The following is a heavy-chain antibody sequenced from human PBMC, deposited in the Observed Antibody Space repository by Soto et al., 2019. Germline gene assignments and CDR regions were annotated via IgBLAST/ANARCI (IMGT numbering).Heavy chain of an antibody. Sequence: GGSLRLSCAASGFSFSSYSINWVRQAPWKGLEWVSSISSSSSSIYYADSAKGRFTISRDNAKNSLYLQMNNLRVEDTAVYYCARSYGSGKTDVFGQWTTVTFSS. D-gene: IGHD3-10*01. J-gene: IGHJ6*02. V-gene: IGHV3-21*01. CDR2: ISSSSSSI. CDR1: GFSFSSYS. CDR3: ARSYGSGKTDV.